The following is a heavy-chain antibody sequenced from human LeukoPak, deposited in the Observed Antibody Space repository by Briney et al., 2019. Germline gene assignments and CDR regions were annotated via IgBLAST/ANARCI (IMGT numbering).Heavy chain of an antibody. J-gene: IGHJ4*02. CDR1: XXSIXSGGYS. V-gene: IGHV4-30-4*07. CDR3: AXXRXXXXXXXY. CDR2: IYYSGST. Sequence: XAXSXXSIXSGGYSWSWIRQPPGKGLEWIGYIYYSGSTYYNPSLKSRVTISVDTSKNQFSLKLSSVNAADTAVYYXAXXRXXXXXXXYWGQXXXXTVSS.